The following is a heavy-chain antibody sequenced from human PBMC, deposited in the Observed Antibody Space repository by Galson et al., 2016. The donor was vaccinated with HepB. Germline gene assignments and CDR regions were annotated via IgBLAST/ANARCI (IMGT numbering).Heavy chain of an antibody. Sequence: PALVKPTQTLTLTCTFSGFSLTTRGVGVAWIRQPPGKALEWLALLYWDDDQGYSPSLKSRLNVTQDTSKNQVILTMTNMGPVDTATYFCAHRENKYGSLDFWGQGTLVTVSS. CDR2: LYWDDDQ. CDR3: AHRENKYGSLDF. CDR1: GFSLTTRGVG. V-gene: IGHV2-5*02. D-gene: IGHD3-10*01. J-gene: IGHJ4*02.